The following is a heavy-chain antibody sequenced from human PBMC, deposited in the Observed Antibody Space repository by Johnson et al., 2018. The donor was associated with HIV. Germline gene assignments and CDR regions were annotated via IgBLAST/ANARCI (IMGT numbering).Heavy chain of an antibody. J-gene: IGHJ3*01. CDR2: INWNGGST. D-gene: IGHD3-22*01. CDR3: ARGVSSGYYSNAFDV. CDR1: GFTFDDYG. V-gene: IGHV3-20*04. Sequence: VQLVESGGGVVRPGGSLRLSCAASGFTFDDYGMSWVRQAPGKGLEWVSGINWNGGSTGYADSVNGRFTISRDSAKNSLYLQMNSLRAEDTALYYCARGVSSGYYSNAFDVWGQGTMATVSS.